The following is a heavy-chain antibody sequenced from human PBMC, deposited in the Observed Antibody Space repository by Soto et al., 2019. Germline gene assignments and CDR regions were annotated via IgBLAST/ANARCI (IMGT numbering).Heavy chain of an antibody. V-gene: IGHV1-3*01. Sequence: ASVKVSCKASGYTFTSYAMHCVRQAPGQRLEWMGWINAGNGNTKYSQKFQGRVTITRDTSASTAYMELSSLRSEDTAVYYCAKGANSSSWYVWYFQHWGQGTLVTVSS. J-gene: IGHJ1*01. CDR1: GYTFTSYA. CDR2: INAGNGNT. D-gene: IGHD6-13*01. CDR3: AKGANSSSWYVWYFQH.